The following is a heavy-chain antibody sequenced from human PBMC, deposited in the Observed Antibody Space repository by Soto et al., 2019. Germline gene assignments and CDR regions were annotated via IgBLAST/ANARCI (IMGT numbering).Heavy chain of an antibody. Sequence: GSLRLSCTASGFTFGDYAMSWVRQAPGKGLEWVGFIRSKAYGGTTEYAASVKGRFTISRDDSKSIAYLQMNSLKTEETAVYYCTREGYDSDNYYYYGMDVWGQGTTVTVS. V-gene: IGHV3-49*04. J-gene: IGHJ6*02. CDR1: GFTFGDYA. D-gene: IGHD1-1*01. CDR2: IRSKAYGGTT. CDR3: TREGYDSDNYYYYGMDV.